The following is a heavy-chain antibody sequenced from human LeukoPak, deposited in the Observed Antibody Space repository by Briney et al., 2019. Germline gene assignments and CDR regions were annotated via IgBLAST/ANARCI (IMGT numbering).Heavy chain of an antibody. J-gene: IGHJ6*03. CDR1: GGSISSGSYY. CDR2: VYHSGST. CDR3: ARFMIRGVRDYMDV. Sequence: SETLSLTCTVSGGSISSGSYYWSWIRQPPGKGLEWIGYVYHSGSTNYNPSLKSRVTILADASKNQISLKLTSVTAADTAVYYCARFMIRGVRDYMDVWGKGTTVTVSS. D-gene: IGHD3-10*01. V-gene: IGHV4-61*01.